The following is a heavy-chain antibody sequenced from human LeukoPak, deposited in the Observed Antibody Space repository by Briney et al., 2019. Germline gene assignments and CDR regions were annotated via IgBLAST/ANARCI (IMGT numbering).Heavy chain of an antibody. V-gene: IGHV3-33*01. CDR2: IRYDGSNK. CDR1: GFTFSSYG. Sequence: PGRSLRLSCAPYGFTFSSYGMHWVRQAPGKGLEWVAVIRYDGSNKYYADSVKGRFTISRDNSKNTVYLQMNSLRAEDTAVYYCARDNAGGPGKDSYGSDYWGQGTLVTVSS. J-gene: IGHJ4*02. D-gene: IGHD5-18*01. CDR3: ARDNAGGPGKDSYGSDY.